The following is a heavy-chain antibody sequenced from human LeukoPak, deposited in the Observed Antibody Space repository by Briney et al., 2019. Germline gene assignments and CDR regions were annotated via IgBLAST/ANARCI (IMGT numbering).Heavy chain of an antibody. J-gene: IGHJ6*02. Sequence: PGGSLRLSCVASGFTLSSYWMHWVRQDPRKGLGWVSRNNGGARNINYADSVRGRFTISRDNAKNILYLQMNTMRVEDTAVYYCTRDLMDYDVSTGLHHYYMDVWGQGTTVTVSS. V-gene: IGHV3-74*01. CDR2: NNGGARNI. D-gene: IGHD3-9*01. CDR3: TRDLMDYDVSTGLHHYYMDV. CDR1: GFTLSSYW.